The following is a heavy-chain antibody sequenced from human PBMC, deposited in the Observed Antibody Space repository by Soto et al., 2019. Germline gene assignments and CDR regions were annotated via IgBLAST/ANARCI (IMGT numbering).Heavy chain of an antibody. D-gene: IGHD1-1*01. J-gene: IGHJ4*02. CDR1: GYTFTGYA. CDR2: INAGNGGT. CDR3: ARDRLTTRPITGHFDY. Sequence: ASVKVSCKASGYTFTGYAIHWVRQAPGQRPEWMGWINAGNGGTKYSQKFQGRLTITSDASASTVYMELSSLTSEDTAVYYCARDRLTTRPITGHFDYWGQGALVTVSS. V-gene: IGHV1-3*01.